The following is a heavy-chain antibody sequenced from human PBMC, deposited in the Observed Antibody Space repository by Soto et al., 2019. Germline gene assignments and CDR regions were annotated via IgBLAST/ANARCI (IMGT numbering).Heavy chain of an antibody. CDR3: ADLGVADTVMDG. CDR1: GGTFSSNT. J-gene: IGHJ6*02. CDR2: IIPILGIA. Sequence: QVQLVQSGAEVKKPGSSVKVSCKASGGTFSSNTISWVRQAPGQGLEWMGRIIPILGIANYAQKFQGRVTITADKSTSTAYMELTSVRSEDTAVYYCADLGVADTVMDGWGQGTKVTVS. V-gene: IGHV1-69*02. D-gene: IGHD2-15*01.